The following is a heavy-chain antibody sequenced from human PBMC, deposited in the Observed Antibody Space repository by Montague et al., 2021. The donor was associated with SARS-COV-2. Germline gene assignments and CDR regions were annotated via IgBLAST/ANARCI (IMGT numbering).Heavy chain of an antibody. Sequence: SETLSLTCAVYGGSFSGYYWSWIRQPPGKGLEWIGEINHRGSTNYNPSLKSRVIISVDTSKNQFSLKLSSVTAADTAVYYCARGTGPRSITPFGAIISGHVFDIWGQGTMVTVSS. CDR2: INHRGST. CDR1: GGSFSGYY. D-gene: IGHD3-3*01. CDR3: ARGTGPRSITPFGAIISGHVFDI. J-gene: IGHJ3*02. V-gene: IGHV4-34*01.